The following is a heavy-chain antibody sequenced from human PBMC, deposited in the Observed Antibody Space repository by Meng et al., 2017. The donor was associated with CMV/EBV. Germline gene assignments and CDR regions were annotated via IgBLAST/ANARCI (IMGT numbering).Heavy chain of an antibody. CDR1: GGSFSGYY. CDR2: INHSGST. D-gene: IGHD2-2*01. CDR3: ASLKLGYCSSTSCYAPYYYYGMDV. V-gene: IGHV4-34*01. Sequence: GSLRLSCAVYGGSFSGYYWSWIRQPPGKGLEWIGEINHSGSTNYNPSLKSRVTISVDTSKNQFSLKLSSVTAADTAVYYCASLKLGYCSSTSCYAPYYYYGMDVWGQGTTVTVSS. J-gene: IGHJ6*02.